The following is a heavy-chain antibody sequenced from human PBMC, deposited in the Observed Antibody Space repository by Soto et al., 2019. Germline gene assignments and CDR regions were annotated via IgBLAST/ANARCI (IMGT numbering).Heavy chain of an antibody. CDR3: ARDTVTSLTPYKGFYYSGMDV. J-gene: IGHJ6*01. D-gene: IGHD1-1*01. CDR2: ISFDGSRK. Sequence: QVHLVESGGGVVQPGGSLTLSCTASGFPFSSYTMHWLRRAPGKGLEWVGIISFDGSRKYDADWLKGRIVIPRDNSKDSLYLQMDTLSPDDTAIYYCARDTVTSLTPYKGFYYSGMDVWGQGTTVTVSS. V-gene: IGHV3-30*09. CDR1: GFPFSSYT.